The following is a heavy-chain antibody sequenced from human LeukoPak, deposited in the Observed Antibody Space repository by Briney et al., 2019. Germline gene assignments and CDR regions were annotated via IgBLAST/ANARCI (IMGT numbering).Heavy chain of an antibody. V-gene: IGHV1-69*05. Sequence: SVKVSCKASGGSFSMYGISWVRQAPGQGLEWMAGIIPRFGIPKYAQKFQGSVTITTDESTSTAYMELSGLRSEDTAVYYSARVANWGSCCGWLDSWGQGTLVTVSS. CDR2: IIPRFGIP. CDR1: GGSFSMYG. J-gene: IGHJ5*01. CDR3: ARVANWGSCCGWLDS. D-gene: IGHD7-27*01.